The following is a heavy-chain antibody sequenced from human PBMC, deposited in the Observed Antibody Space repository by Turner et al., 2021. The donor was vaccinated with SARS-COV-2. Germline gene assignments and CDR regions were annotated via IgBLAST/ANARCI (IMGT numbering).Heavy chain of an antibody. CDR2: VCYSGST. J-gene: IGHJ4*02. V-gene: IGHV4-39*01. Sequence: QLQLQESCSGLLKPSETLSLTCTVSGGSISNNNYYWGWIRQSPGKGLGWIGTVCYSGSTYYNPSLKSRVTISVDTSKNQFSLKLGSVTAADTAVYYCARHGLDILTGVFDYWGQGILVTVSS. CDR3: ARHGLDILTGVFDY. CDR1: GGSISNNNYY. D-gene: IGHD3-9*01.